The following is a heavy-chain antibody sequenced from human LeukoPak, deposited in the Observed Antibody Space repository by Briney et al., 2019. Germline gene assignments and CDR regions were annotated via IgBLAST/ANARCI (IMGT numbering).Heavy chain of an antibody. V-gene: IGHV4-59*12. Sequence: KPSETLSLTCTVSGGSISNYYWSWIRQPPGKGLEWIGYISYSGSTNYNPSLRSRVTISVDTSKNQFSLKLSSVTAADTAVYYCAARFTIFGVVIPYWGQGTLVTVSP. J-gene: IGHJ4*02. CDR1: GGSISNYY. CDR2: ISYSGST. D-gene: IGHD3-3*01. CDR3: AARFTIFGVVIPY.